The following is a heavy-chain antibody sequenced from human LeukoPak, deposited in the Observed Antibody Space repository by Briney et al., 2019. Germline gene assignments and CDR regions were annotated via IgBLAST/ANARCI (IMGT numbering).Heavy chain of an antibody. V-gene: IGHV3-30*03. CDR1: GFTFSSYG. Sequence: GGSLRLSCAASGFTFSSYGMHWVRQAPGKGLEWVAVISYDGSNKYYADSVKGRFTISRDNSKNTLYLQMNSLRAEDTAVYYCAREDYGDYVGVDYWGQGTLVTVSS. CDR2: ISYDGSNK. J-gene: IGHJ4*02. CDR3: AREDYGDYVGVDY. D-gene: IGHD4-17*01.